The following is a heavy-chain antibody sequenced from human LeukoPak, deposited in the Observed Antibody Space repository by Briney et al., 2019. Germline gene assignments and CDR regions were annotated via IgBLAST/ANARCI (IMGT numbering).Heavy chain of an antibody. V-gene: IGHV3-23*01. Sequence: GGSLRLSCAASGFTFSSYAMSWVRQAPGKGLEWVSAISGRGATTFYADSVKGRFTISRDNSKNTLYLQMNSLRAEDTAVYYCARDSSVFQFDYWGQGTLVTVSS. CDR2: ISGRGATT. CDR3: ARDSSVFQFDY. CDR1: GFTFSSYA. D-gene: IGHD2-21*01. J-gene: IGHJ4*02.